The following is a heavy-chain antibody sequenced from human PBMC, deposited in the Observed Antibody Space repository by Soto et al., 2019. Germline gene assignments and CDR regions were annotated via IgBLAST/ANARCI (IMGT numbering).Heavy chain of an antibody. Sequence: PGGSLRLSCVGSGFTFSSHAMSWVRQAPGKGLEWVSAISQSGDNTYYGDSVKGRFTVSRDNSKNTMYLQMNSLRADDTAVYYCAKGSYTNYNWFDPWGQGTLVTVSS. CDR2: ISQSGDNT. J-gene: IGHJ5*02. V-gene: IGHV3-23*01. CDR3: AKGSYTNYNWFDP. D-gene: IGHD2-8*01. CDR1: GFTFSSHA.